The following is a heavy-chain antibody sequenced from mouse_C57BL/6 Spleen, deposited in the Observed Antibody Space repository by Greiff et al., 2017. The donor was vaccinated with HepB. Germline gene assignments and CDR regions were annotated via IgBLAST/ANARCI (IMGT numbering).Heavy chain of an antibody. V-gene: IGHV1-64*01. CDR1: GYTFTSYW. CDR2: IHPNSGST. D-gene: IGHD1-1*01. CDR3: ARSSYYGSPFAY. J-gene: IGHJ3*01. Sequence: VQLQQPGAELVKPGASVKLSCKASGYTFTSYWMHWVKQRPGQGLEWIGMIHPNSGSTNYNEKFKSKATLTVDKSSSTAYMQLSSLTSEDSAVYYCARSSYYGSPFAYWGQGTLVTVSA.